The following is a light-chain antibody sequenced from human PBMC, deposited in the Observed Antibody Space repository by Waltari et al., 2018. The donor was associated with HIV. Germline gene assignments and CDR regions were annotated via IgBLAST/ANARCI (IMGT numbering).Light chain of an antibody. Sequence: IQMTQSPSILSASVGDRVTITCRASQNVESWLAWYQQRPGRAPKLLIYKASTLEYGVPARFSGSGSGTDFTLTINSLQPEDFATYYCQQYKTYPRTFGHGTKVE. J-gene: IGKJ1*01. CDR1: QNVESW. CDR3: QQYKTYPRT. CDR2: KAS. V-gene: IGKV1-5*03.